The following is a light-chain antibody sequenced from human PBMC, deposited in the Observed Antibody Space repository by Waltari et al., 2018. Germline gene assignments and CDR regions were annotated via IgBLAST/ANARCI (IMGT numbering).Light chain of an antibody. V-gene: IGLV7-46*01. CDR1: TGTVTTNHY. CDR3: FLSYSGVRV. CDR2: DPT. Sequence: QAVVTQEPSLTVSPGGTVTLTCGSSTGTVTTNHYPYWFQQKPGRAPRNLVYDPTNKHAWTPARFSGSLLGGKAALTLSGALPEDEAEYYCFLSYSGVRVFGGGTKLTVL. J-gene: IGLJ3*02.